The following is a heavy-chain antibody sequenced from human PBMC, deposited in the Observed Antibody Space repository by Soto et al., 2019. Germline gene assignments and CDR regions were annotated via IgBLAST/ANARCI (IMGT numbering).Heavy chain of an antibody. CDR3: AAYSGSFYYGMDV. D-gene: IGHD1-26*01. CDR1: GERFAGSG. V-gene: IGHV5-51*01. J-gene: IGHJ6*02. CDR2: IYPGDSDT. Sequence: GERFAGSGCGCVRQMPGKGLEWMGIIYPGDSDTRYSPSFQGQVTISADKSISTAYLQWSSLKASDTAMYYCAAYSGSFYYGMDVWGQGTKGTVSS.